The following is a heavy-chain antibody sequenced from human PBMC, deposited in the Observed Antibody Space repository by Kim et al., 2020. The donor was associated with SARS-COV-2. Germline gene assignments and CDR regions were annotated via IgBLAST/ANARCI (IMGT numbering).Heavy chain of an antibody. Sequence: SVKVSCKASGGTFSSYAISWVRQAPGQGLEWMGGIIPIFGTANYAQKFQGRVTITADESTSTAYMELSSLRSEDTAVYYCARMTNHYGSGSFSYYYYGMDDWGQGTTVTVSS. V-gene: IGHV1-69*13. CDR3: ARMTNHYGSGSFSYYYYGMDD. J-gene: IGHJ6*02. CDR1: GGTFSSYA. D-gene: IGHD3-10*01. CDR2: IIPIFGTA.